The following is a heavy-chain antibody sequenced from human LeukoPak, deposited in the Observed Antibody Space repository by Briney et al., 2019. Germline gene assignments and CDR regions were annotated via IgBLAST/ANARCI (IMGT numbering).Heavy chain of an antibody. V-gene: IGHV3-23*01. CDR2: ISGSGGST. D-gene: IGHD2-2*01. CDR3: AKKSNRYCSSTSCYAGAFDI. J-gene: IGHJ3*02. CDR1: GFTFSSYA. Sequence: GSLRLSCAASGFTFSSYAMSWVRQAPGKGLEWVSAISGSGGSTYYADSVKGRFTIARDNSKNTLYLQMNSLRAEDTAVYYCAKKSNRYCSSTSCYAGAFDIWGQGTMVTVSS.